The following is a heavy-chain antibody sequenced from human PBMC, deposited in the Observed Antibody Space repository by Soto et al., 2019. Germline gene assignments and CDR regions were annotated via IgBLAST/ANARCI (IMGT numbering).Heavy chain of an antibody. J-gene: IGHJ3*02. CDR2: IIPIFGTA. CDR1: GGTFSSYA. CDR3: ARDELERPTGAFDI. Sequence: ASVKVSCKASGGTFSSYAISWVRQAPGQGLEWMGGIIPIFGTANYAQKFQGRVTITADESTSTAYMELSSLRSEDTAVYYCARDELERPTGAFDIWGQGTMVTVSS. V-gene: IGHV1-69*13. D-gene: IGHD1-1*01.